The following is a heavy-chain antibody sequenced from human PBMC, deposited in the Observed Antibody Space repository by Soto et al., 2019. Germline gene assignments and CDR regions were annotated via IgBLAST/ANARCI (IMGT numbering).Heavy chain of an antibody. Sequence: LSLTCTVSGGSITSGAYCWTWIRQHPEQGLEWMGHIYYSGSTSYNPSLKSRVTISIDTSKNQFSLKLTSVTAADTAVYYFAIWAKESSGWLIDYRCQGTLVTLCS. CDR1: GGSITSGAYC. V-gene: IGHV4-31*03. CDR3: AIWAKESSGWLIDY. CDR2: IYYSGST. D-gene: IGHD6-19*01. J-gene: IGHJ4*02.